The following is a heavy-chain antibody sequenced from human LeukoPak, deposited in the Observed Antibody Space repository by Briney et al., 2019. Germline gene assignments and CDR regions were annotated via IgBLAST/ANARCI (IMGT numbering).Heavy chain of an antibody. Sequence: SETLSLTCTVSGGYISTYYWSWIRQPPGKGLEWIGYIYHSGSTNYNPSLKSRVTISVDTSKNQYSLKLSSVTAADTAVYYCARDRSGYFYAIDVWGQGTTVTVSS. J-gene: IGHJ6*02. CDR2: IYHSGST. D-gene: IGHD6-25*01. V-gene: IGHV4-59*01. CDR3: ARDRSGYFYAIDV. CDR1: GGYISTYY.